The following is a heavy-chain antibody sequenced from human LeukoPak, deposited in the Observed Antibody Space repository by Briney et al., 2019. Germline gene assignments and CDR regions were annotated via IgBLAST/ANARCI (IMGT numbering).Heavy chain of an antibody. CDR1: GFTFSSYA. Sequence: PGRSPRLSCAASGFTFSSYAMHWVCQAPGKGLEWVAVISYDGSNKYYADSVKGRFTISRDNSKNTLYLQMNSLRAEDTAVYYCARDFVDTAMVTPGYWGQGTLVTVSS. D-gene: IGHD5-18*01. J-gene: IGHJ4*02. V-gene: IGHV3-30-3*01. CDR3: ARDFVDTAMVTPGY. CDR2: ISYDGSNK.